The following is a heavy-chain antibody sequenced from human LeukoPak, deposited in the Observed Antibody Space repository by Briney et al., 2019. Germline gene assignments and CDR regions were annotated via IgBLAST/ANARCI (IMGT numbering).Heavy chain of an antibody. CDR2: ISAYNGNT. CDR1: GYTFTSYG. V-gene: IGHV1-18*01. Sequence: ASVKVSCKASGYTFTSYGISWVRQAPGQGLEWMGWISAYNGNTNYAQKLQGRVTMTTDTSTSTAYMELRSLRSDDTAVYYCARRTLIAVAGTGSFDYWGQGTLVTVSS. D-gene: IGHD6-19*01. CDR3: ARRTLIAVAGTGSFDY. J-gene: IGHJ4*02.